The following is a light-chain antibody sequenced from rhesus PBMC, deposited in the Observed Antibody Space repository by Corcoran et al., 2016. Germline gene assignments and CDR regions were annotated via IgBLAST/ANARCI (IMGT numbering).Light chain of an antibody. CDR1: QSVGST. V-gene: IGKV3-35*02. J-gene: IGKJ4*01. Sequence: ETVMMQSPATLSLSPGERATLYCRASQSVGSTLAWYQQKPGQAPRLLIYYAASRATGIPDRFSGSGSGTELTLTISSLDPEDVGVYDCQKYNDWPLTFGGGTKVEIK. CDR3: QKYNDWPLT. CDR2: YAA.